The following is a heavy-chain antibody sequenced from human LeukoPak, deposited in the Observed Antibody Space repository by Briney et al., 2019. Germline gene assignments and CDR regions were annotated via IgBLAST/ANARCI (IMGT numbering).Heavy chain of an antibody. CDR2: IYSAGNT. CDR3: AKDGGSSNWYYFDY. CDR1: GFTVSSKY. Sequence: GGSLRLSCAASGFTVSSKYMNWVRQAPGKGLEWVSVIYSAGNTYYADSVKGRFTISRDNSKNTLYLQMNSLRAEDMALYYCAKDGGSSNWYYFDYWGQGTLVTVSS. D-gene: IGHD6-13*01. J-gene: IGHJ4*02. V-gene: IGHV3-53*05.